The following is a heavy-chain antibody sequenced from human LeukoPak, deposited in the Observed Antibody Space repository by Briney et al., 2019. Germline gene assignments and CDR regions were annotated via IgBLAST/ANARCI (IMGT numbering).Heavy chain of an antibody. D-gene: IGHD6-13*01. J-gene: IGHJ4*02. CDR2: IDPSDSYT. Sequence: GESLKISCKGSGYSFTSYWISWVRQMPGKGLEWMGRIDPSDSYTNYSPSFQGHVTISADKSISTAYLQWSSLKASDTAMYYCARLLDSSSPYSLDGYWGQGTLVTVSS. CDR3: ARLLDSSSPYSLDGY. V-gene: IGHV5-10-1*01. CDR1: GYSFTSYW.